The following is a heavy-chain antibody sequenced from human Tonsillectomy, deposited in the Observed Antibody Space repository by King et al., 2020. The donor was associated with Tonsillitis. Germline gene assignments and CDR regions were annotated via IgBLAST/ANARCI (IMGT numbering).Heavy chain of an antibody. Sequence: QLQESGPGLVKPSENLSLTCAVSGYSITSGYYWGWIRQPPGKQLEWIGNIFHSGRTFYNPSLESRVTLSVDTSKNQVFLKLTSVTAADTALYYCARDRREGADYWGQGTLVTVSS. D-gene: IGHD1-26*01. CDR1: GYSITSGYY. CDR3: ARDRREGADY. V-gene: IGHV4-38-2*02. CDR2: IFHSGRT. J-gene: IGHJ4*02.